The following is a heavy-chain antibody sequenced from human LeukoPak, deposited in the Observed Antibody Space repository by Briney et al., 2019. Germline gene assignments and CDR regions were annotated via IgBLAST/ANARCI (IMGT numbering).Heavy chain of an antibody. Sequence: PGGPLRLSCAPSGFTLGSYAMSWARQAPGKGREWVSSIMGSVGSTNYADSVKGRFAISRDNSKNTLYLQMNSLRAENPTVYYCTKDPSDYWGQGTLVTVSS. CDR1: GFTLGSYA. CDR2: IMGSVGST. J-gene: IGHJ4*02. V-gene: IGHV3-23*01. CDR3: TKDPSDY.